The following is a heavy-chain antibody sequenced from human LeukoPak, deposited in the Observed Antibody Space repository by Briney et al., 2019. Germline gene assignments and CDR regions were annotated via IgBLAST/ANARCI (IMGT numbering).Heavy chain of an antibody. CDR3: ARGDIVVVPAASSEGWFDP. CDR2: ISYDGSNK. D-gene: IGHD2-2*01. J-gene: IGHJ5*02. V-gene: IGHV3-30*01. CDR1: GFTFSSYA. Sequence: GGSLRLSCAASGFTFSSYAMHWVRQAPGKGLEWVAVISYDGSNKYYADSVKGRFTISRDNSKNTLYLQMNSLRAEDTAVYYCARGDIVVVPAASSEGWFDPWGQGTLVTVSS.